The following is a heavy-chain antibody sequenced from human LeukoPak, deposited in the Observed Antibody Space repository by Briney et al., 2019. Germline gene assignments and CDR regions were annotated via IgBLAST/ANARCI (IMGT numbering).Heavy chain of an antibody. J-gene: IGHJ4*02. CDR3: ASEPLRYYDILTGARPEGEDGY. CDR2: ISSSSSTI. Sequence: GGSLRLSCAASGFTFSSYSMNWVRQAPGKGLEWVSYISSSSSTIYYADSVKGRFTISRDNAKNSLYLQMNSLRAEDTAVYYCASEPLRYYDILTGARPEGEDGYWGQGTLVTVS. V-gene: IGHV3-48*01. CDR1: GFTFSSYS. D-gene: IGHD3-9*01.